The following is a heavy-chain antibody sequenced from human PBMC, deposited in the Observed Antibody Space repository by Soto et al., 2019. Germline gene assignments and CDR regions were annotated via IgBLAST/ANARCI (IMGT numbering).Heavy chain of an antibody. V-gene: IGHV3-23*01. CDR2: ISGSGGST. CDR3: AKAELEYSSSSLYFDY. CDR1: GFTFSSYA. D-gene: IGHD6-6*01. J-gene: IGHJ4*02. Sequence: GGSLRLSCAASGFTFSSYAMSWVRQAPGKGLEWVSAISGSGGSTYYADSVKGRFTISRDNSKNTLYLQMNSLRAEDTAVYYCAKAELEYSSSSLYFDYWGQGTLVTVSS.